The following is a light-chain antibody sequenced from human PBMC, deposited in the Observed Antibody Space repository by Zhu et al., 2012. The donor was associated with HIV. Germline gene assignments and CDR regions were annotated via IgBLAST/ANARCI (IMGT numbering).Light chain of an antibody. V-gene: IGKV3-7*04. CDR2: GAS. J-gene: IGKJ4*01. Sequence: PGERVTLSCRASQSVSSSNLTWYQQKPGQAPRLLIYGASTRATSIPARFSGSGSGTDFTLTISSLQPEDFAVYYCQQDYNLPLTFGGFGGGTEVEIK. CDR3: QQDYNLPLTFGG. CDR1: QSVSSSN.